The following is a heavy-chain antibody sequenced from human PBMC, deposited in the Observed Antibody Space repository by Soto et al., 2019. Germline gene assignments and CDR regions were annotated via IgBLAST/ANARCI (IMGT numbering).Heavy chain of an antibody. Sequence: EVQLLESGGGLVQPGGSLRLSCAASGFTFSRYDMTWVRQAPGKGLEWVSAISGSGGRTNYGDSVKGRFIISRVNSKNVLFMPFHSLRVEDTAIYYCVIRGLTKSVVRAYSDFWGRATLVTVSS. CDR1: GFTFSRYD. D-gene: IGHD3-10*01. CDR3: VIRGLTKSVVRAYSDF. CDR2: ISGSGGRT. V-gene: IGHV3-23*01. J-gene: IGHJ4*02.